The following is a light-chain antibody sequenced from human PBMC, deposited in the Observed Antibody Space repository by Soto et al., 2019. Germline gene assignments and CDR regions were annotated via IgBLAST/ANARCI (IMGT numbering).Light chain of an antibody. V-gene: IGKV3-11*01. Sequence: EIVLTQSPATLSLSPGERATLSCRASQGVSSYLAWYQQKPGQAPRLLIYDASNRATGIPARFSGSGSGTDFTLTISSLEPEDFAVYYCQQRSNFITFGQGTRLEIK. CDR1: QGVSSY. J-gene: IGKJ5*01. CDR2: DAS. CDR3: QQRSNFIT.